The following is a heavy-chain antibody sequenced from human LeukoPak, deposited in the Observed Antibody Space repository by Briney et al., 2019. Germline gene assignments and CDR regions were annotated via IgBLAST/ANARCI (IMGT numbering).Heavy chain of an antibody. CDR1: GFTFSDYY. CDR3: AKRRGYSYGVFDY. Sequence: GGSLRLSCAASGFTFSDYYMSWIRQAPGKGLEWVSYISSSGSTIYYADSVKGRFNIFRDHAKTSLYLQMDSLRAEDTAVYYCAKRRGYSYGVFDYWGQGTLVTVSS. J-gene: IGHJ4*02. V-gene: IGHV3-11*04. CDR2: ISSSGSTI. D-gene: IGHD5-18*01.